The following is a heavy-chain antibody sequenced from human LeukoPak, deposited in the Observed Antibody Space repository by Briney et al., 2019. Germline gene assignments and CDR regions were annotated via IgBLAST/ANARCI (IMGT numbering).Heavy chain of an antibody. Sequence: GGSLRLSCAASGFTFSSYGMNWVRQAPGKGLEWVSGISGNGGSTYYADSVKGRFTISRDNSKNTLYLQMNSLRAEDTAVYYCARGMKYSTGWYYMDVWGRGTTVTISS. CDR2: ISGNGGST. V-gene: IGHV3-23*01. CDR3: ARGMKYSTGWYYMDV. CDR1: GFTFSSYG. D-gene: IGHD6-19*01. J-gene: IGHJ6*03.